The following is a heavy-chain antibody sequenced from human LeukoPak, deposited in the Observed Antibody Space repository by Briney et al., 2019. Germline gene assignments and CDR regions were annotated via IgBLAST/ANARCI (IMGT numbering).Heavy chain of an antibody. CDR1: GGSISSSSYY. CDR3: ARHGYSNNWFDP. CDR2: IYYSGST. J-gene: IGHJ5*02. V-gene: IGHV4-39*01. D-gene: IGHD4-11*01. Sequence: SETLSLTCTVSGGSISSSSYYWGWIRQPPGKGLEWIGSIYYSGSTYYNPSLKSRVTISVDTSKNQFSLKLSSVTAADTAVYYCARHGYSNNWFDPWGQGTLVTVSS.